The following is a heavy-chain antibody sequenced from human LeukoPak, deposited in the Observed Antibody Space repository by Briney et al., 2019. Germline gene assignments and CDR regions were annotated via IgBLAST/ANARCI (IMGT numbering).Heavy chain of an antibody. CDR3: ARIGAYTELDY. J-gene: IGHJ4*02. CDR2: INHSGST. Sequence: SETLSLTCAVYGGSFSGYYWSWIRQPPGKELEWIGEINHSGSTNYNPSLKSRVTISVDTSKNQFSLKLSSVTAADTAVYYCARIGAYTELDYWGQGTLVTVSS. V-gene: IGHV4-34*01. CDR1: GGSFSGYY. D-gene: IGHD2-21*01.